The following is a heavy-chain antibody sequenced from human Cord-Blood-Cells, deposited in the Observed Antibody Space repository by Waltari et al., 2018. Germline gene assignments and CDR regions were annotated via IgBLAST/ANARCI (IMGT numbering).Heavy chain of an antibody. J-gene: IGHJ3*02. CDR2: IDSYHGNT. D-gene: IGHD6-13*01. Sequence: QVQLVQSGAEVKKPGASVKVSCKASGYTFTSYGISWVRQAPGQGLEWMGWIDSYHGNTNIAQKLQCRVTMTTDTSTSTAYMELRSLRSDDTAVYYCARDSSSWYAFDIWGQGTMVTVSS. CDR3: ARDSSSWYAFDI. CDR1: GYTFTSYG. V-gene: IGHV1-18*01.